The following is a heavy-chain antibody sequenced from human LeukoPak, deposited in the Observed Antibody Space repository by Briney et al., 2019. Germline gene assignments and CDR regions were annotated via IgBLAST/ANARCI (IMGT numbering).Heavy chain of an antibody. Sequence: GGSLRLSCAASGFTFSSFWMRWVRQAPGKGLEWVANIKQDGSEKHYVDSVKGRFTISRDNAKNSLYLQMNSLRAEDTAVYYCARAHLNYSSGWYWGLFGYWGQGTLVTISS. V-gene: IGHV3-7*01. J-gene: IGHJ4*02. CDR3: ARAHLNYSSGWYWGLFGY. D-gene: IGHD6-19*01. CDR1: GFTFSSFW. CDR2: IKQDGSEK.